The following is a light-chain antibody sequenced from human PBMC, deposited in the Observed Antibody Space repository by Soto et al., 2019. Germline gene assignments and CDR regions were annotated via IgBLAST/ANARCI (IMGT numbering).Light chain of an antibody. CDR2: GTS. Sequence: QSVLTQPPSVSGAPGQRVTIACTGSGSNLGTTFDLHWYRQLPGRAPTLLLSGTSHRPSGVPDRFSGSRSGTSASLAITGLQSDDEADYYCQTPHNGLIGLMFGTGTKLTVL. J-gene: IGLJ1*01. CDR1: GSNLGTTFD. CDR3: QTPHNGLIGLM. V-gene: IGLV1-40*01.